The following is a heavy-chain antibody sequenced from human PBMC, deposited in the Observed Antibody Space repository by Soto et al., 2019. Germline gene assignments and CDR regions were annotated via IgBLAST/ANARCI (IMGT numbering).Heavy chain of an antibody. CDR2: IIPIFGTA. J-gene: IGHJ6*02. Sequence: SVKVSCKASGGTFSSYAISWVRQAPGQGLEWMGGIIPIFGTANYAQKFQGRVTITADESTSTAYMELSSLRSEDTAVYYCARSVSFRYQLLKRGMDVWGQGTTVTVS. CDR1: GGTFSSYA. CDR3: ARSVSFRYQLLKRGMDV. V-gene: IGHV1-69*13. D-gene: IGHD2-2*01.